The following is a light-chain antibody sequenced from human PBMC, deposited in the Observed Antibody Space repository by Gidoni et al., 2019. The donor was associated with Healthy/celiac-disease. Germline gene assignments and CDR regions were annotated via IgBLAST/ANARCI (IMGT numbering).Light chain of an antibody. Sequence: QSALTPPSSASGTPGPSITISCTGTSSDVGSYNLVSWYQQHQGKAPKHMIYEGSKRPSGVSNRFSGSKSGNTAALTISGLQAEDEADYYCCSYAGSSTPYVFGTGTKVTVL. V-gene: IGLV2-23*01. J-gene: IGLJ1*01. CDR3: CSYAGSSTPYV. CDR2: EGS. CDR1: SSDVGSYNL.